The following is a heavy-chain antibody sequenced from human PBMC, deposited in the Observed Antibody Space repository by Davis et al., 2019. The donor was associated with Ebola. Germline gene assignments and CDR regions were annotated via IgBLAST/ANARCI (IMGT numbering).Heavy chain of an antibody. CDR1: TFTFSTYS. V-gene: IGHV3-21*01. J-gene: IGHJ4*02. D-gene: IGHD1-1*01. CDR2: ISGSSFYI. Sequence: GESLKISCAVSTFTFSTYSMNWVRQAPGKGLEWVSSISGSSFYIYYADSAKGRFTISRDNAKNSVSLQMNSLRAEDTAVYYCARALVGTTLSHFDYWGQGTLVTVSS. CDR3: ARALVGTTLSHFDY.